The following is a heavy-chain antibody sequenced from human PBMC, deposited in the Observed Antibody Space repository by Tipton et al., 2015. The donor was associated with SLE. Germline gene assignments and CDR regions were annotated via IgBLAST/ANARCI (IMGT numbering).Heavy chain of an antibody. D-gene: IGHD3-22*01. V-gene: IGHV5-51*01. Sequence: QSGAEVKKPGASVKVSCKASGYTFTSYYMHWVRQAPGQGLEWMGIIYPGDSDTRYSPSFQGQVTISADKSISTAYLQWSSLKASDTAMYYCARQGLSDRAAFDIWGQGTMVTVSS. CDR2: IYPGDSDT. CDR1: GYTFTSYY. CDR3: ARQGLSDRAAFDI. J-gene: IGHJ3*02.